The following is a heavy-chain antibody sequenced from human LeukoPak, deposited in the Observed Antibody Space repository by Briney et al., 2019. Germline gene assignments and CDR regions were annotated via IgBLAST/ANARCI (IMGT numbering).Heavy chain of an antibody. D-gene: IGHD3-3*01. V-gene: IGHV3-23*01. CDR1: GFTFSSYA. CDR2: ISGSGGST. CDR3: AKEPGDYDFWSGYSDYYYYMDV. Sequence: PGGSLRLSCAASGFTFSSYAMSWVRQAPGKGLEWVSAISGSGGSTYYADSVKGRFTISRDNSKNTLYLQMNSLRAEDTAVYYCAKEPGDYDFWSGYSDYYYYMDVWGKGTTVTVSS. J-gene: IGHJ6*03.